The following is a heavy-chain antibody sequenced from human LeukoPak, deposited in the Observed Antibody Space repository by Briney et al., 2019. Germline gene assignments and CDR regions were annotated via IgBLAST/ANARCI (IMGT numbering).Heavy chain of an antibody. Sequence: GGSLRLSCAASGFTFSSYWMSWVRQAPGKGLEWVANIKQDGSEKYSVDSVKGQFTISRDNAKNSLYLQMNSLRAEDTAVYYCAREVRFRAYFDLWGRGTLVTVSS. D-gene: IGHD3-10*01. CDR3: AREVRFRAYFDL. CDR1: GFTFSSYW. CDR2: IKQDGSEK. V-gene: IGHV3-7*01. J-gene: IGHJ2*01.